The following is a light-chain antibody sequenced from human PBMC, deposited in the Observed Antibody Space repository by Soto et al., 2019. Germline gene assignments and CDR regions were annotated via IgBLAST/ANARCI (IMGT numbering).Light chain of an antibody. CDR3: QHGGA. V-gene: IGKV3-11*01. CDR2: DAS. Sequence: EILLTQSPATLSLSAGERATLSCRAGQTISNNLAWYQQKPGQAPGLLIYDASNRATDIPARFSGSGSGTDFTLTISSLEPDDFAVYYCQHGGAFGPGTKVEIK. J-gene: IGKJ3*01. CDR1: QTISNN.